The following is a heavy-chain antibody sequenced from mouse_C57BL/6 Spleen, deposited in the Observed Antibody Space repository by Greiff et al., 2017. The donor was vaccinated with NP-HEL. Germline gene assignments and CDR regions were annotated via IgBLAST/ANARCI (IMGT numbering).Heavy chain of an antibody. CDR3: ASGIYYYGSSWYFDV. V-gene: IGHV3-6*01. D-gene: IGHD1-1*01. J-gene: IGHJ1*03. CDR2: ISYDGSN. CDR1: GYSITSGYY. Sequence: EVKLQESGPGLVKPSQSLSLTCSVTGYSITSGYYWNWIRQFPGNKLEWMGYISYDGSNNYNPSLKNRISITRDTSKNQFFLKLNSVTTEDTATYYCASGIYYYGSSWYFDVWGTGTTVTVSS.